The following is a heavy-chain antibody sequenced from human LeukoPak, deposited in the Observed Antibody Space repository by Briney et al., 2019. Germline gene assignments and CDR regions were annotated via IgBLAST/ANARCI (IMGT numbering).Heavy chain of an antibody. V-gene: IGHV4-39*07. Sequence: KPSETLSLTCTVSGGSISSSSYYWGWIRQPPGKGLEWIGSAYYSGSTYYNPSLKSRVTISVDTSKNQFSLKLSSVTAADTAVYYCARARYCSGGSCYSQWFDLWGQGTLVTVSS. CDR3: ARARYCSGGSCYSQWFDL. CDR2: AYYSGST. D-gene: IGHD2-15*01. CDR1: GGSISSSSYY. J-gene: IGHJ5*02.